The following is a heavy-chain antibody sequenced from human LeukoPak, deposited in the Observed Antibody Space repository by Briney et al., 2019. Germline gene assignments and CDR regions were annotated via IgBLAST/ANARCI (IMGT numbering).Heavy chain of an antibody. V-gene: IGHV3-30-3*01. J-gene: IGHJ4*02. CDR2: ISYDGSNK. CDR1: GFTFSSYA. CDR3: ARNPYDFWSGYYDY. Sequence: GGSPRLSCAASGFTFSSYAMHWVRQAPGKGLEWVAVISYDGSNKYYADSVKGRFTISRDNSKNTLYLQMDSLRAEDTAVYYCARNPYDFWSGYYDYWGQGTLVTVSS. D-gene: IGHD3-3*01.